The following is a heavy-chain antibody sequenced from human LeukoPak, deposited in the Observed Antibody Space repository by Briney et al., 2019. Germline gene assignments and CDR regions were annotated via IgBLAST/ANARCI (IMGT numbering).Heavy chain of an antibody. CDR3: AKGNRDSSGFYYYYGMDV. CDR2: INWDSKNI. D-gene: IGHD3-22*01. V-gene: IGHV3-9*01. J-gene: IGHJ6*02. Sequence: GGSLRLSCAASGFTFDDYAMFWVRQAPGKGLEWVSGINWDSKNIGYAASVKGRFTISRDNAKNSLYLRMNSLRAEDTAFYYCAKGNRDSSGFYYYYGMDVWGQGTTVTVSS. CDR1: GFTFDDYA.